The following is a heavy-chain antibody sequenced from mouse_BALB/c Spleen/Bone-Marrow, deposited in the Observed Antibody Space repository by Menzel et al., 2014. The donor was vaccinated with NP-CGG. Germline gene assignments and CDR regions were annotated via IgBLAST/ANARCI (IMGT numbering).Heavy chain of an antibody. Sequence: VKLVESGPGLVAPSQSLSITCTVSGFSLTSYGVHWVRQPPGKGLEWLGVIWSGGSTNYNSALMSRLSISKDNSKSQVFLKMNSLQTGDTAMYYCARVGNYDYAMDYWGQGTSVTVSS. CDR1: GFSLTSYG. V-gene: IGHV2-9*02. CDR3: ARVGNYDYAMDY. CDR2: IWSGGST. J-gene: IGHJ4*01. D-gene: IGHD2-1*01.